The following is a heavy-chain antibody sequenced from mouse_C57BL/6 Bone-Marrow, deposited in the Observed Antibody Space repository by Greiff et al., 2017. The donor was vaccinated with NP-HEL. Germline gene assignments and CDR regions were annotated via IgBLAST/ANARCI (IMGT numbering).Heavy chain of an antibody. V-gene: IGHV1-50*01. CDR1: GYTFTSYW. CDR3: ARKWAVVATGAMDY. CDR2: IDPSDSYT. D-gene: IGHD1-1*01. J-gene: IGHJ4*01. Sequence: QVQLQQPGAELVKPGASVKLSCKASGYTFTSYWMQWVKQRPGQGLEWIGEIDPSDSYTNYNQKFKGKATLTVDTSSSTAYMQLSSLTSEDSAVYYCARKWAVVATGAMDYWGQGTSVTVSS.